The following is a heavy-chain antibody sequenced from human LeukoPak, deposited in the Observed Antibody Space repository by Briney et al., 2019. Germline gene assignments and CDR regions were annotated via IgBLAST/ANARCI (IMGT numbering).Heavy chain of an antibody. CDR3: AKAGGGYLSGRGFFDS. CDR2: ISGSGSNT. CDR1: GFTFNSCA. Sequence: GGSLRLSCAASGFTFNSCAMSWVRQAPGKGLEWVSVISGSGSNTFYADSVKGRFTISRDNSKNTLYLQMNNLRAEDTAVYYCAKAGGGYLSGRGFFDSWGQGTLVTVSS. D-gene: IGHD1-26*01. V-gene: IGHV3-23*01. J-gene: IGHJ4*02.